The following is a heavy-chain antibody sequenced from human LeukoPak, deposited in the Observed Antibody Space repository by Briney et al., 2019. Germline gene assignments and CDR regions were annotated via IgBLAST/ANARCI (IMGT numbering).Heavy chain of an antibody. CDR3: ASPLEDIVVVPAAHPEYYYYYGMDV. J-gene: IGHJ6*02. V-gene: IGHV1-69*04. D-gene: IGHD2-2*01. CDR2: IIPIFGIA. Sequence: SVKVSCKASGGTFSSYAISWVRQAPGQGLEWMGRIIPIFGIANYAQKFQGRVTITADKSTSTAYMELSSLRSEDTAVYYCASPLEDIVVVPAAHPEYYYYYGMDVWGQGTTVTVPS. CDR1: GGTFSSYA.